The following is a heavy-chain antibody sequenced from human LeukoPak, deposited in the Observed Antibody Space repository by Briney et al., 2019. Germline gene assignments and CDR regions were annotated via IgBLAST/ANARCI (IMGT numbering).Heavy chain of an antibody. CDR2: MYTSGST. V-gene: IGHV4-61*02. Sequence: SETLSLTRTVSGGSISSSSYYWSWIRQPAGKGLEWIGRMYTSGSTNYNPSLKSRVTISVDKSKNQFSLKLSSVTAADTAVYYCARDRDSTSSRFDYWGQGTLVTVSS. CDR1: GGSISSSSYY. J-gene: IGHJ4*02. CDR3: ARDRDSTSSRFDY. D-gene: IGHD6-6*01.